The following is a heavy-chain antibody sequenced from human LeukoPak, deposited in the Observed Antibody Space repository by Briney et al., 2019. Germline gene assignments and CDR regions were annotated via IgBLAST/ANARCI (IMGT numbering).Heavy chain of an antibody. CDR2: IYYSGST. D-gene: IGHD2-2*01. J-gene: IGHJ6*03. CDR1: GGSISSYY. CDR3: ARTTEGYCSSASCFGSSYSYYVDV. V-gene: IGHV4-59*01. Sequence: SETLSLTCTVSGGSISSYYWSRIRQPPGKGLEWIGDIYYSGSTNYNPSLKSRVTISVDTSKNQFSLKLSSVIAADTAVYYCARTTEGYCSSASCFGSSYSYYVDVWGKGTTVTISS.